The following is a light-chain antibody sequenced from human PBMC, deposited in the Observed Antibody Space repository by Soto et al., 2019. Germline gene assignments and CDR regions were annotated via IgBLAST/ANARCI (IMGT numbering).Light chain of an antibody. J-gene: IGLJ2*01. V-gene: IGLV2-14*01. CDR3: SSYTNSGTVV. CDR2: EVS. CDR1: SSDIGGYNY. Sequence: QSALTQPASVSGSPGQSITISCTGTSSDIGGYNYVSWYQQHPGRAPKLMISEVSNRPSGVSNRFSGSKSGNTASLTISGLQAEDEAAYYCSSYTNSGTVVFGGGTKLTVL.